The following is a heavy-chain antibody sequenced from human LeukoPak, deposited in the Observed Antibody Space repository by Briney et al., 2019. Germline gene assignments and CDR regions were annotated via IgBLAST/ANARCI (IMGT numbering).Heavy chain of an antibody. J-gene: IGHJ4*02. CDR3: ARDLTGLGGYYFDY. CDR2: INSSGSTI. D-gene: IGHD3-22*01. V-gene: IGHV3-48*03. Sequence: GGSLRLSCGASGFTFSSYEMNWVRQAPGKGLEWVSYINSSGSTIYYADSVKGRFSISRDNAMNSLYLQMNSLRAEDTAVYYCARDLTGLGGYYFDYWGLGTLVTVSS. CDR1: GFTFSSYE.